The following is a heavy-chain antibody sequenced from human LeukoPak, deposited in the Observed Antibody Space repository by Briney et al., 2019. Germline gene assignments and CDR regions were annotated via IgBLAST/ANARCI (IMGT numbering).Heavy chain of an antibody. CDR2: ISYDGSEK. CDR1: GFTFSDYA. CDR3: ARRRSSSNWLDY. V-gene: IGHV3-30*01. Sequence: GGSLRLSCAASGFTFSDYAMHWVRQAPGKGLEWVVLISYDGSEKYYGDSVKGRFTISRDNSRNTLYLQMDSLRDEDTAVYWCARRRSSSNWLDYWGQGTLVTVSS. J-gene: IGHJ4*02. D-gene: IGHD6-13*01.